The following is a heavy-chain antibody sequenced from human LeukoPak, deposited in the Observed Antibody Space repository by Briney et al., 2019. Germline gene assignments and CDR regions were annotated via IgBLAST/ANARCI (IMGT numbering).Heavy chain of an antibody. CDR1: EFTFSKYW. CDR3: ARGERGYSYGYGDY. V-gene: IGHV3-74*01. Sequence: GGSLRLSCAASEFTFSKYWMHWVRQAPGKGLVWVSRLNSDGTYTIYADSVKGRFTMSRDNAKNTLYLQMNSLRAEDTAVYYCARGERGYSYGYGDYWGQGTLVTVSS. CDR2: LNSDGTYT. D-gene: IGHD5-18*01. J-gene: IGHJ4*02.